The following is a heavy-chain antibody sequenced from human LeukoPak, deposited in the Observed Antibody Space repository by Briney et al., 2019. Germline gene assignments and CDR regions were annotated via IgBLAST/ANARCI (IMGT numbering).Heavy chain of an antibody. CDR2: INHSGST. CDR3: ARLNGSGSYRVHYYYMDV. J-gene: IGHJ6*03. Sequence: SETLSLTCAVYGGSFSGYYWSWIRQPPGKGLEWIGEINHSGSTNYNPSLKSRVTISVDTSKNQFSLKLSSVTAADTAVYYCARLNGSGSYRVHYYYMDVWGKGTTVTISS. D-gene: IGHD3-10*01. CDR1: GGSFSGYY. V-gene: IGHV4-34*01.